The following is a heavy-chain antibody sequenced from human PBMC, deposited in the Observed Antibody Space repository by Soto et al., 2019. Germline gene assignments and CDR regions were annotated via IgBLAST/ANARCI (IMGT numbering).Heavy chain of an antibody. Sequence: GESLKISFKGSGYSFTSYWISWVRQMPGKGLEWMGRIDPSDSYTNYSPSFQGHVTISADKSISTAYLQWSSLKASDTAMYYCARGLVGATHWDYWGQGTLVTVSS. V-gene: IGHV5-10-1*01. CDR1: GYSFTSYW. CDR2: IDPSDSYT. D-gene: IGHD1-26*01. J-gene: IGHJ4*02. CDR3: ARGLVGATHWDY.